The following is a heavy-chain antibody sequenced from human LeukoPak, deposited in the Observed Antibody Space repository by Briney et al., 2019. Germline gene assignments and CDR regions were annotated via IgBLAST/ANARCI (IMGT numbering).Heavy chain of an antibody. CDR1: GFTFSSFA. J-gene: IGHJ4*02. CDR3: ARASYDGSGYYFYPPDY. Sequence: QSGGSLRLSCAASGFTFSSFAMHWVRQAPGKGLEWVAVISYDGSNKYYADSVKGRFTISRDNSKNTLYLQMNSLRAEDTAVYYCARASYDGSGYYFYPPDYWGQGTLVTVSS. V-gene: IGHV3-30-3*01. D-gene: IGHD3-22*01. CDR2: ISYDGSNK.